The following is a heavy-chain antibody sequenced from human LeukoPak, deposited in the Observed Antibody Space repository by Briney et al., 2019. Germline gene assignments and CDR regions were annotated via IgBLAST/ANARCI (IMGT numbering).Heavy chain of an antibody. Sequence: PGGSLRLSCAASGFTFSDCYMNWIRQAPGKGLEWVSYVSCGSTYTNYADSVKGRFTVSRDNAKNSLSLQMSSLRAEDTAVYHCARSPYESGTPPTRLEDWGQGTLVTVSS. CDR3: ARSPYESGTPPTRLED. CDR2: VSCGSTYT. CDR1: GFTFSDCY. J-gene: IGHJ4*02. V-gene: IGHV3-11*03. D-gene: IGHD3-10*01.